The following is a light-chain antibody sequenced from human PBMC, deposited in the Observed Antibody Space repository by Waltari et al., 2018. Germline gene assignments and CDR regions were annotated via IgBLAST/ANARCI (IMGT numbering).Light chain of an antibody. CDR2: EVS. J-gene: IGLJ2*01. CDR3: SSSFRV. CDR1: SSDVGGYNY. V-gene: IGLV2-14*01. Sequence: QSALTQPASVSGSPGQPITISCTGTSSDVGGYNYVSWYQQHPGKDPKLMIYEVSNRPSGVSNRFSGSKSGNTASLTISGLQAEDEADYYCSSSFRVFGGGTKLTVL.